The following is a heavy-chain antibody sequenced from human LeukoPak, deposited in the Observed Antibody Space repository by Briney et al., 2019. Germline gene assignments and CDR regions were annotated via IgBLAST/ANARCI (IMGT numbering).Heavy chain of an antibody. CDR1: GGSISSYY. Sequence: SETLSLTCTVSGGSISSYYWSWIRQPAGKGLEWIGRIYTSGSTNYNPSLKGRVTMSVDTSKNQFSLKLSSVTAADTAVYYCARELRYFDWLLYWFDPWGQGTLVTVSS. CDR3: ARELRYFDWLLYWFDP. J-gene: IGHJ5*02. D-gene: IGHD3-9*01. V-gene: IGHV4-4*07. CDR2: IYTSGST.